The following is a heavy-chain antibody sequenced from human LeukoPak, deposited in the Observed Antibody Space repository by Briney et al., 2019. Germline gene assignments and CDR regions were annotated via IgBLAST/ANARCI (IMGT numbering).Heavy chain of an antibody. J-gene: IGHJ4*02. CDR2: MNPNSGNT. Sequence: ASVKVSCKASGYTFTSYDINWVRQAAGQGLEWMGWMNPNSGNTGYAQKFQGRVTITSNTSISTAYMELSSLRSEDTAVYSCARGPSWTGYSQPYYFDYWGQGTLVTVSS. D-gene: IGHD3/OR15-3a*01. CDR1: GYTFTSYD. CDR3: ARGPSWTGYSQPYYFDY. V-gene: IGHV1-8*03.